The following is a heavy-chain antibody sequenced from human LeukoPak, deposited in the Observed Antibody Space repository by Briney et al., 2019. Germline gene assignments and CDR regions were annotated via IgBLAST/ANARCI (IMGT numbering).Heavy chain of an antibody. Sequence: GGSLRLSCSASGFTSSNYAMHWVRQAPGKGLEYVSAISSDGGSTYYPDSVKGRFTISRDNSKSTLYLQMSSLRPEDTAVYYCVKDLSGSYYDYWGQGTLVTVSS. CDR3: VKDLSGSYYDY. D-gene: IGHD1-26*01. J-gene: IGHJ4*02. V-gene: IGHV3-64D*06. CDR1: GFTSSNYA. CDR2: ISSDGGST.